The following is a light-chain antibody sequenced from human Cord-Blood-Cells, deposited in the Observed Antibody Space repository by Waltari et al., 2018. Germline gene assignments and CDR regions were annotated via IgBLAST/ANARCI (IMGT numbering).Light chain of an antibody. V-gene: IGLV1-47*01. Sequence: QSVLTQPPSASGTPGQRVTISCSGSSSNIGSNYVYWYQQLPGTAPNLLIYRNNQRPSGVPDRFSCSKSGTSASLAISGLRSEDEADYYCAAWDDSLSGYVFGTGTKVTVL. J-gene: IGLJ1*01. CDR1: SSNIGSNY. CDR2: RNN. CDR3: AAWDDSLSGYV.